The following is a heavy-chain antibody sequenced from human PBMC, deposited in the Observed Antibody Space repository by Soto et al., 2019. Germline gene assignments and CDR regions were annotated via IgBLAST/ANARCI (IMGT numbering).Heavy chain of an antibody. Sequence: QVQLQQWGAGLLKPSETLSLTCAVYGGFVSSGSYYWSWIRQPPGKGLEWIGEMSHSGGTHFNRSLKSRVTKSVDTPKHQFSLKMSSVTAAATALNYCARVERGTATTVVDAFDIWGPGTMVTVSS. D-gene: IGHD1-1*01. CDR2: MSHSGGT. J-gene: IGHJ3*02. CDR3: ARVERGTATTVVDAFDI. V-gene: IGHV4-34*01. CDR1: GGFVSSGSYY.